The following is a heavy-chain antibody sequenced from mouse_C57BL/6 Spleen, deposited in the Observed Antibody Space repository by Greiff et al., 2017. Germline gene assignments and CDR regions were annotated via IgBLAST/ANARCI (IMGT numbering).Heavy chain of an antibody. CDR3: EREGYGESMDD. D-gene: IGHD1-2*01. V-gene: IGHV1-26*01. CDR1: GYTFTDYY. Sequence: VQLPPSGPELVKPGASVKISCKASGYTFTDYYMNWVKQSHGKSLEWIGGINPNNGGTSYNQKFKGKATLTVDETSRTAYMELRSLTSEDAEVDDCEREGYGESMDDWGQGTTVTVSS. CDR2: INPNNGGT. J-gene: IGHJ4*01.